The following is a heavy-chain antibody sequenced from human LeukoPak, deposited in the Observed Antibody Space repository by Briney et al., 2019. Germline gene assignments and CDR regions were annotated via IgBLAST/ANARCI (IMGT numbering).Heavy chain of an antibody. CDR2: ISYDGSNK. V-gene: IGHV3-30*18. D-gene: IGHD3-22*01. CDR3: AEDTNYYDTSGPLDY. J-gene: IGHJ4*02. CDR1: GFTFSSYG. Sequence: GGSLRLSCAASGFTFSSYGMHWVRQAPGKGLDWVALISYDGSNKYYADSVKGRFTISRDNSKNTLYLQMNSLRAEDTAVYYCAEDTNYYDTSGPLDYWGQGTLVTVSS.